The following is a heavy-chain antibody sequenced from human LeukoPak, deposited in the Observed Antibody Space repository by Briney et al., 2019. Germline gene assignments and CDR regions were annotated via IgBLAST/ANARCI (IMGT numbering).Heavy chain of an antibody. J-gene: IGHJ2*01. CDR1: GYTFTGYY. CDR2: INPNSGGT. Sequence: GASVKVSCKASGYTFTGYYMHWVRQAPGQGLEWMGWINPNSGGTNYAQKFQGRVTMTRDTSISTAYMELSRLRSDDTAVYYCARVRSADNWYFDLWGRGTLVTVSS. V-gene: IGHV1-2*02. D-gene: IGHD6-13*01. CDR3: ARVRSADNWYFDL.